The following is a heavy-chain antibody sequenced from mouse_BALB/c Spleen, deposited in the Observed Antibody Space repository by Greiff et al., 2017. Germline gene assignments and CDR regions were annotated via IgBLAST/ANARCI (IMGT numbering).Heavy chain of an antibody. V-gene: IGHV5-4*02. J-gene: IGHJ4*01. CDR3: ARGKPPEVYAMDY. CDR1: GFTFSDYY. CDR2: ISDGGSYT. Sequence: EVKLQESGGGLVKPGGSLKLSCAASGFTFSDYYMYWVRQTPEKRLEWVATISDGGSYTYYPDSVKGRFTISRDNAKNNLYLQMSSLKSEDTAMYYCARGKPPEVYAMDYWGQGTSVTVSS.